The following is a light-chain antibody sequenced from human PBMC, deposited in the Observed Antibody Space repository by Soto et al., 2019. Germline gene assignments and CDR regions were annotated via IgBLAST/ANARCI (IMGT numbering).Light chain of an antibody. CDR2: GNS. CDR3: SSYTSFKTLV. Sequence: SVLPQPPSLSGAPGQRVTISCTGSSSNIGAGYDVHWYQQLPGTAPKLLIYGNSNRPSGVSNRFSGSKSGYTASLTISGLQSEDEADYYCSSYTSFKTLVFGTGTKVTVL. J-gene: IGLJ1*01. CDR1: SSNIGAGYD. V-gene: IGLV1-40*01.